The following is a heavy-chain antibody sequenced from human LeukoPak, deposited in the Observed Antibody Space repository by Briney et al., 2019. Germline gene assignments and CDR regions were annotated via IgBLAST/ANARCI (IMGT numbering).Heavy chain of an antibody. CDR2: ISAYNGNT. CDR3: ARDRMDTGTYFDY. V-gene: IGHV1-18*04. J-gene: IGHJ4*02. Sequence: ASVKVSCKTSGYTFTSHSISWVRQALGQGLEWMGWISAYNGNTNYAQKLQGRVTMTTDASTSTAYMELRSLRSDDTAMYYCARDRMDTGTYFDYWGQGTLVTVSS. CDR1: GYTFTSHS. D-gene: IGHD5-18*01.